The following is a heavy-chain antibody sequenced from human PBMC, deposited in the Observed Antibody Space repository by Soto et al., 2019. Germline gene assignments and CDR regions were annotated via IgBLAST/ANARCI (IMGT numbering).Heavy chain of an antibody. J-gene: IGHJ4*02. CDR1: GFTFSSYA. CDR2: ISGSGGST. D-gene: IGHD6-13*01. CDR3: AKKPFLRAAAGTPYFDY. V-gene: IGHV3-23*01. Sequence: GSLRLSCAASGFTFSSYAMSWVRQAPGKGLEWVSAISGSGGSTYYADSVKGRFTISRDNSKNTLYLQMNSLRAEDTAVYYCAKKPFLRAAAGTPYFDYWGQGTLVTVSS.